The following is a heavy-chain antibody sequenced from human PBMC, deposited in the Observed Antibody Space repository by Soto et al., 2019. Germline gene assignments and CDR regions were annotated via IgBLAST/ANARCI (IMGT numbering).Heavy chain of an antibody. V-gene: IGHV4-59*01. J-gene: IGHJ1*01. CDR3: ARVEVVVVPAATAEYSQH. CDR1: GGSISSYY. D-gene: IGHD2-2*01. Sequence: QVQLQESGPGLVKPSETLSLTCTVSGGSISSYYWSWIRQPPGKGLEWIGYIYYSGSTNYNPSLKSRVTISVDTSKNQFSLKLSSVTAADTAVYYCARVEVVVVPAATAEYSQHWGQGTLVTVSS. CDR2: IYYSGST.